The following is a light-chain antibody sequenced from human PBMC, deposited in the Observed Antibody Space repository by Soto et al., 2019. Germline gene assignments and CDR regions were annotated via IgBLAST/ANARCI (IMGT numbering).Light chain of an antibody. CDR3: QSYDSSLV. Sequence: QAVVTPPPSVSGAPGQRVTISCTGSSSNIGAGYDVHWYQQVPGTAPKLLIYGNINRPSGVPDRFSGSKSGTSASLAITGLQAEDEAEYYCQSYDSSLVFGGGTKLTVL. J-gene: IGLJ2*01. CDR2: GNI. V-gene: IGLV1-40*01. CDR1: SSNIGAGYD.